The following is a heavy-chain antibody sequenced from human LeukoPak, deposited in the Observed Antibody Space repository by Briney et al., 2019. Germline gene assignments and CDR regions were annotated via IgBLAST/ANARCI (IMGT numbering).Heavy chain of an antibody. CDR3: ARLRLHQPLGGMDV. J-gene: IGHJ6*02. D-gene: IGHD4-11*01. V-gene: IGHV4-30-2*01. Sequence: SQTLSLTCTVSGGSISSGGYYWSWIRQPPGKGLEWIGEINHSGSTNYNPSLKSRVTISVDTSKNQFSLKLSSVTAADTAVYYCARLRLHQPLGGMDVWGQGTTVTVSS. CDR1: GGSISSGGYY. CDR2: INHSGST.